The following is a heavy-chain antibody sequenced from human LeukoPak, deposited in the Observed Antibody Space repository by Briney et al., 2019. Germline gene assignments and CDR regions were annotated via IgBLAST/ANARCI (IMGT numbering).Heavy chain of an antibody. V-gene: IGHV3-21*01. J-gene: IGHJ4*02. CDR2: ISSTSSYM. CDR3: ARRVTTFLS. D-gene: IGHD4-17*01. CDR1: GFDLSPYT. Sequence: GGSLRLSCSASGFDLSPYTMNWVRPAPGQGLEWVASISSTSSYMYYGDSVKGRFTISRDNTKNTLYLQLDSLRAEDTATYYCARRVTTFLSWGQGTLVIVSS.